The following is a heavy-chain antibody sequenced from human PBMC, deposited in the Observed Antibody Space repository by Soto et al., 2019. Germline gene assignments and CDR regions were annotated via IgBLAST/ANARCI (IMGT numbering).Heavy chain of an antibody. CDR3: AKDRSGSVSYGLDV. CDR1: GFTFRSYA. D-gene: IGHD3-3*01. J-gene: IGHJ6*02. CDR2: ISGSGERT. Sequence: EVQLLESGGGLVQPGGSLRLSCAASGFTFRSYAMTWVRQAPGKGLEWVSGISGSGERTYYADSVMGRFTISRDNSKNTVYLQMNSLRAEDTALYYCAKDRSGSVSYGLDVWRQGTTVTVSS. V-gene: IGHV3-23*01.